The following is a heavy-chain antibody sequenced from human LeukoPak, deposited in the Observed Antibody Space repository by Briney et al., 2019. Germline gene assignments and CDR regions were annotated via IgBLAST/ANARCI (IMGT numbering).Heavy chain of an antibody. J-gene: IGHJ4*02. Sequence: PSETLSLTCTVSGGSISSGGYYWSWIRQHPGKGLEWIGYIYYSGSTYYNPSLESRVTISVDTSKNQFSLKLSSVTAADTAVYYCARDPRTAYCGGDCSPDWGQGTLVTVSS. D-gene: IGHD2-21*02. CDR1: GGSISSGGYY. CDR3: ARDPRTAYCGGDCSPD. V-gene: IGHV4-31*03. CDR2: IYYSGST.